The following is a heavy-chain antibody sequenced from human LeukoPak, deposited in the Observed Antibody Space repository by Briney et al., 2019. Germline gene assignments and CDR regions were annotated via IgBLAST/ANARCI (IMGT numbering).Heavy chain of an antibody. J-gene: IGHJ4*02. CDR2: IKSKTDGGTT. CDR1: GFTFSHAW. CDR3: TTDAGYYYGSGSYSEQINLDY. D-gene: IGHD3-10*01. Sequence: PGGSLRLSCAASGFTFSHAWMSWVRQAPGKGLEWVGRIKSKTDGGTTDYAAPVKGRFTISRDDSKNTLYLQMNSLKTEDTAVYYCTTDAGYYYGSGSYSEQINLDYWGQGTLVTVSS. V-gene: IGHV3-15*01.